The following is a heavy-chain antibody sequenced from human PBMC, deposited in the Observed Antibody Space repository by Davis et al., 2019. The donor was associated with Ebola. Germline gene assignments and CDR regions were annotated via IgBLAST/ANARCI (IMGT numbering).Heavy chain of an antibody. CDR1: GGSFSGYY. V-gene: IGHV4-34*01. J-gene: IGHJ6*02. CDR3: AGRRQVTANYYYYYGMDV. Sequence: SETLSLTCAVYGGSFSGYYWSWIRQPPGKGLEWIGEINHSGSTNYNPSLKGRVTISVDTSKNQFSLKLSSVTAADTAVYYCAGRRQVTANYYYYYGMDVWGQGTTVTVSS. D-gene: IGHD2-21*02. CDR2: INHSGST.